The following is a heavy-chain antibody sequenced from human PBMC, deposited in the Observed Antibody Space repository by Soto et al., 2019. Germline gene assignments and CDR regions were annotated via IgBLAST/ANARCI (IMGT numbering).Heavy chain of an antibody. Sequence: SETLSLTCTVSGGSISSSSYYWGWIRQPPGKGLEWIGSIYYSGSTYYNPSLKSRVTISVDTSKNQFSLKLSSVTAADTAVYYCARQSRWFGEGSSWFDPWGQGTLVTVSS. J-gene: IGHJ5*02. D-gene: IGHD3-10*01. CDR1: GGSISSSSYY. CDR2: IYYSGST. V-gene: IGHV4-39*01. CDR3: ARQSRWFGEGSSWFDP.